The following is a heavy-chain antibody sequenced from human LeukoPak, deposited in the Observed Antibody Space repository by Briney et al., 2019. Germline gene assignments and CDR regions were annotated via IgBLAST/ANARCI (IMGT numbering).Heavy chain of an antibody. V-gene: IGHV1-18*01. CDR2: ISAYNGNT. Sequence: GASVKVSCKASGYTFTSYGISWVRQAPGQGLEWMGWISAYNGNTNYAQKFQGRVTMTRDTSISTAYMELSRLRSDDTAVYYCAVITMVRGVMLHYWGQGTLVTVSS. CDR3: AVITMVRGVMLHY. J-gene: IGHJ4*02. CDR1: GYTFTSYG. D-gene: IGHD3-10*01.